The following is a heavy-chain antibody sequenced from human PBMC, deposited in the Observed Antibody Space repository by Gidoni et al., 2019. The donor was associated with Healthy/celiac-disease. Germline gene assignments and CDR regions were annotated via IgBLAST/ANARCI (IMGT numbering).Heavy chain of an antibody. V-gene: IGHV3-21*01. J-gene: IGHJ1*01. D-gene: IGHD4-17*01. Sequence: EVQLVESGGGLVKPGGSLRLSCAASGFTFSSYSMNWVRQAPGKGLEWVSSISSSSSYIYYADSVKGRFTISRDNAKNSLYLQMNSLRAEDTAVYYCARGGTVTTVAEYFQHWGQGTLVTVSS. CDR3: ARGGTVTTVAEYFQH. CDR2: ISSSSSYI. CDR1: GFTFSSYS.